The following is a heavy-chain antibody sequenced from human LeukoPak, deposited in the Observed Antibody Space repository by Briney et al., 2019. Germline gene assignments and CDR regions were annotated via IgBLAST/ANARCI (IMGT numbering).Heavy chain of an antibody. Sequence: GGSLRLSCAASGFTFSSYSMNWVRQAPGKGREWVSYISSSSSTIYYADSVKGRFTISRDNAKNSLYLQMNSLSAEDTTVYYCARDQHGDSFDYWGQGTLVTVSS. D-gene: IGHD4-17*01. CDR3: ARDQHGDSFDY. CDR2: ISSSSSTI. CDR1: GFTFSSYS. J-gene: IGHJ4*02. V-gene: IGHV3-48*01.